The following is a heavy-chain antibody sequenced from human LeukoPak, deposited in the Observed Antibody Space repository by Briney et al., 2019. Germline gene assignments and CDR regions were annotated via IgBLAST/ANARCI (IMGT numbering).Heavy chain of an antibody. CDR3: ARDYDFWSGP. Sequence: SETLSLTCTVSGGSISSSSYYWGWIRQPPGKGLEWIGSIYYSGSTYYNPSLKSRVTISVDTSKNQCSLKLSSVTAADTAVYYCARDYDFWSGPWGQGTLVTVSS. CDR1: GGSISSSSYY. J-gene: IGHJ5*02. V-gene: IGHV4-39*07. D-gene: IGHD3-3*01. CDR2: IYYSGST.